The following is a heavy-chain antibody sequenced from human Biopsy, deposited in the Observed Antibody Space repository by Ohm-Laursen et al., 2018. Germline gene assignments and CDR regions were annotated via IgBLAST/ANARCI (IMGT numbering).Heavy chain of an antibody. D-gene: IGHD1-26*01. Sequence: ASVTVSCKASGGTFSNYAISWVRQAPGQGLEWMGGIIPMFGTANYAQMFQGRVTISADESTSTSYMELSSLTTEDTAIYYCVRGPHSGCHSCFDYWGRGTLVTVSS. CDR1: GGTFSNYA. CDR2: IIPMFGTA. V-gene: IGHV1-69*13. J-gene: IGHJ4*02. CDR3: VRGPHSGCHSCFDY.